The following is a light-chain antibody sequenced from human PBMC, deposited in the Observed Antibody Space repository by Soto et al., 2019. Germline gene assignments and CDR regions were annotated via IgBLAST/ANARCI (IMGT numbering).Light chain of an antibody. V-gene: IGKV3-15*01. CDR3: QQYNVWYT. CDR2: GAS. J-gene: IGKJ2*01. CDR1: QSVNTD. Sequence: EIVMTQSPVTLSVSPGESATLSCRASQSVNTDLAWYQQKPGQAPRLLIYGASTRATGIPARISGGGSGTEFTLIISRLQSEDFAIYYCQQYNVWYTFGQGTKLEIK.